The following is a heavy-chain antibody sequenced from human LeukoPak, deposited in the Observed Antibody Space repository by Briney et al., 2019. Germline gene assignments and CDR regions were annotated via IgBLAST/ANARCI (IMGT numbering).Heavy chain of an antibody. Sequence: MPSETLSLTCAVYGGSFSGYYWSWIRQPPGKGLEWIGYIYYSGSTNYNPSLKSRVTISVDTSKNQFSLKLSSVTAADTAVYYCARETSQKGAHYMDVWGKGTTVTISS. V-gene: IGHV4-59*01. CDR3: ARETSQKGAHYMDV. D-gene: IGHD3-16*01. CDR1: GGSFSGYY. CDR2: IYYSGST. J-gene: IGHJ6*03.